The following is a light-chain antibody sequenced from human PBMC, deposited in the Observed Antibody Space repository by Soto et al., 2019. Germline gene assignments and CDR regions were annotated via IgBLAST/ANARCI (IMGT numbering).Light chain of an antibody. Sequence: SYELTQPPSVSVSPGQTASIPCSGDKLGDKYVCWYQQKPGQSPVLVIYQDTKRPSGIPERFSGSNSGNTATLTVSGTQARDEADYYCQAWDSSTVVFGGGTKLTVL. V-gene: IGLV3-1*01. CDR1: KLGDKY. CDR2: QDT. J-gene: IGLJ2*01. CDR3: QAWDSSTVV.